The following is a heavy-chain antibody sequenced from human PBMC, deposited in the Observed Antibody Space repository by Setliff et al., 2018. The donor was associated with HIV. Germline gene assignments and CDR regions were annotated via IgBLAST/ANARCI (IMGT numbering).Heavy chain of an antibody. Sequence: GGSLRLSCAASGFSFSNYGMHWVRQAPGKGLEWVAFIRYEGNNKYYVDSVRGRFTISRDNARNSLFLQMNSLRVEDTAVYYCARDTCDTPSCYAGPRFVYWGQGNLVTVSS. V-gene: IGHV3-30*02. J-gene: IGHJ4*02. D-gene: IGHD2-2*01. CDR3: ARDTCDTPSCYAGPRFVY. CDR2: IRYEGNNK. CDR1: GFSFSNYG.